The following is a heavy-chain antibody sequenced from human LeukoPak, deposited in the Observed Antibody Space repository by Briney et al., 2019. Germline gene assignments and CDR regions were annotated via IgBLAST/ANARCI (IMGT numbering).Heavy chain of an antibody. Sequence: GESLKISCKGSGYSFTNYWIGWVRQMPGKGLEWMGIIYPGDSDTRYSPSFQGQVTISADKSISTAYLQWSSLKASDTAMYYRTRPMVRGGLKGGLDPWGQGTLVTVSS. CDR2: IYPGDSDT. V-gene: IGHV5-51*01. D-gene: IGHD3-10*01. CDR1: GYSFTNYW. J-gene: IGHJ5*02. CDR3: TRPMVRGGLKGGLDP.